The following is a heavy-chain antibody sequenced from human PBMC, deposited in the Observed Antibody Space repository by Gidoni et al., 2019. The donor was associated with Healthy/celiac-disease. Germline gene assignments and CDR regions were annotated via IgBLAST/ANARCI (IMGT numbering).Heavy chain of an antibody. CDR1: GFSLSTSGVG. V-gene: IGHV2-5*02. CDR2: IYWDDDK. J-gene: IGHJ2*01. Sequence: QITLKESGPTLVKPTQTLTLTCTFSGFSLSTSGVGVGWIRQPPGKALEWLALIYWDDDKRYSPSLKSRLTITKDTSKNQVVLTMTNMDPVDTATYYCAHSLMVVTAIRDYWYFDLWGRGTLVTVSS. D-gene: IGHD2-21*02. CDR3: AHSLMVVTAIRDYWYFDL.